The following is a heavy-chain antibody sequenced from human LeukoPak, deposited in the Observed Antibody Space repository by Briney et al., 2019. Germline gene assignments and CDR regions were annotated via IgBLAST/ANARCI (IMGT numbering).Heavy chain of an antibody. CDR1: GFTVSNTY. J-gene: IGHJ4*02. V-gene: IGHV3-53*01. CDR2: IYSGGNT. D-gene: IGHD2-15*01. Sequence: GGSLRLSCAASGFTVSNTYMSWVRQAPGNGLEWVSLIYSGGNTYYADSVKGRFSISRDNSKNTLYPQMNSLRAEDTAVYYCARAYCSGGSCYFDYWGQGALVTVSS. CDR3: ARAYCSGGSCYFDY.